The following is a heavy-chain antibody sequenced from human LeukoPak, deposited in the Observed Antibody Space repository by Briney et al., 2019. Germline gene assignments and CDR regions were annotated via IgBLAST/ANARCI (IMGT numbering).Heavy chain of an antibody. J-gene: IGHJ6*02. Sequence: SETLSLTCTVSGGSISSYYWSWIRQPPGKGLEWIGEINHSGSTNYNPSLKSRVTISVDTSKNQFSLKLSSVTAADTAVYYCARGREDIVVVVAATLYGMDVWGQGTTVTASS. CDR1: GGSISSYY. V-gene: IGHV4-34*01. CDR2: INHSGST. D-gene: IGHD2-15*01. CDR3: ARGREDIVVVVAATLYGMDV.